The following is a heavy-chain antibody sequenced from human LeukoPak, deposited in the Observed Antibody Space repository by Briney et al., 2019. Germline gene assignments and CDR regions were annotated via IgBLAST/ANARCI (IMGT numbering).Heavy chain of an antibody. CDR3: ARAVKTYYYGGDAFDI. Sequence: PSETLSLTCTVSGGSISSSSYYWSWIRQPAGKGLEWIGRIYTSGSTNYNPSLKSRVTISVDTSKNQFSLKLSSVTAADTAVYYCARAVKTYYYGGDAFDIWGQGTMVTVSS. V-gene: IGHV4-61*02. J-gene: IGHJ3*02. CDR2: IYTSGST. D-gene: IGHD3-10*01. CDR1: GGSISSSSYY.